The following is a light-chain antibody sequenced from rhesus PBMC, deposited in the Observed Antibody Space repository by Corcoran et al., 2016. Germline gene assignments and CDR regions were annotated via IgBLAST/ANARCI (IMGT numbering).Light chain of an antibody. Sequence: DIQMTQSPSSLSASVGDKVTITCRASQSISSWLAWYRQKPGKAPKLLFYKASTLQSGDPSRFSGSGSGSDFTLTISSLQSEDFAPYYCQQYSSSPPWTFGQGTKVAIK. CDR3: QQYSSSPPWT. CDR1: QSISSW. CDR2: KAS. J-gene: IGKJ1*01. V-gene: IGKV1-22*01.